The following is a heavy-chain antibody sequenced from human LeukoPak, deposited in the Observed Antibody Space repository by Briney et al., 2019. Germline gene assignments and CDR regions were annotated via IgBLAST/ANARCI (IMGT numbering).Heavy chain of an antibody. V-gene: IGHV4-34*01. D-gene: IGHD6-6*01. Sequence: GSLRLSCAASGFIVSSNYMSWIRQPPGKGLEWIGEINHSSGTNYNPSLKSRVTISVDTSKNQFSLKLSSVTAADTAVYYCASLARGGNWFDPWGQGTLVTVSS. CDR2: INHSSGT. J-gene: IGHJ5*02. CDR1: GFIVSSNY. CDR3: ASLARGGNWFDP.